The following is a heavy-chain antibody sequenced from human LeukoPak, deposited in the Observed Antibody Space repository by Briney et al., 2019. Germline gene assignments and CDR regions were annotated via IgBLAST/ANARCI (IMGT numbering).Heavy chain of an antibody. J-gene: IGHJ5*02. D-gene: IGHD6-13*01. CDR1: GFTFSSYA. Sequence: QPGRSLRLSCAASGFTFSSYAMHWVRQAPGKGLEWVAVISYDGSNKYYADSVKGRFTISRDNAKNSLYLQMNSLRAEDTAVYYCARRLVGAAGLNNWFDPWGQGTLVTVSS. V-gene: IGHV3-30-3*01. CDR2: ISYDGSNK. CDR3: ARRLVGAAGLNNWFDP.